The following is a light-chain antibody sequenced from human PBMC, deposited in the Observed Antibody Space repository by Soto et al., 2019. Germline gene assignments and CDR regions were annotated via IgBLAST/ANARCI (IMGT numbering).Light chain of an antibody. V-gene: IGKV3-15*01. CDR2: GAF. CDR1: QSVNSN. Sequence: EIVMTQSPATLSLSPGERATLSCRASQSVNSNLAWYQQRPGQAPRLLIYGAFTRATGFPARFSGSGSGTEFTLTINSLQPEDFAVYYCQQYNDWPPITFGQGTQLEIQ. CDR3: QQYNDWPPIT. J-gene: IGKJ5*01.